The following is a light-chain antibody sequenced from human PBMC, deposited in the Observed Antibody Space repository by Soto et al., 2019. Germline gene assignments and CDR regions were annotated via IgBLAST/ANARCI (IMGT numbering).Light chain of an antibody. CDR1: SSDVGSGSHNL. CDR2: EGS. J-gene: IGLJ1*01. Sequence: QSALTQPASVSGSPGQSITISCTGTSSDVGSGSHNLVSWFQQRPGKAPKVMIYEGSKRPSGVSNRFSGSKSGITASLTISGLQAEDEADYYCCSYAGSFKYVFGTGTKVTVL. CDR3: CSYAGSFKYV. V-gene: IGLV2-23*01.